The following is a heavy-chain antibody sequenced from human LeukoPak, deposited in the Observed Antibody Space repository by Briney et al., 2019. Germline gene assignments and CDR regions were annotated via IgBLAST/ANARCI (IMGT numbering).Heavy chain of an antibody. CDR2: IYYSGST. V-gene: IGHV4-59*01. CDR1: GGSISPYY. J-gene: IGHJ6*03. Sequence: SETLSLNCTVPGGSISPYYWRWIRQPPGKGLEWIGYIYYSGSTNYNTSLKRRATISVDTSKNQFSLKLSSVTAADTAVYYCARAFYPGYYSYMAVWGKGTTVTVSS. D-gene: IGHD3-3*02. CDR3: ARAFYPGYYSYMAV.